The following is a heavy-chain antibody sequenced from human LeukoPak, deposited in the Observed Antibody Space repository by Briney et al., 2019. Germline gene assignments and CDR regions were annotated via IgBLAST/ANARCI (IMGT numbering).Heavy chain of an antibody. CDR1: GGSFSIYY. J-gene: IGHJ6*02. D-gene: IGHD3-10*01. CDR2: INHSGNT. V-gene: IGHV4-34*01. Sequence: PSETLSLTCAVYGGSFSIYYWSWIRQPPGKGLEWIGEINHSGNTNSNPSLKSRVSISVDTSKNQFSLRLNSVTAADTAVYYCARHGLSMVRGVRYYYGMDVWGQGTTVTVSS. CDR3: ARHGLSMVRGVRYYYGMDV.